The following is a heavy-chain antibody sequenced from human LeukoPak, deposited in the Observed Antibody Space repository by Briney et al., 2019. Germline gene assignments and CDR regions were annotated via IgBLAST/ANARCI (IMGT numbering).Heavy chain of an antibody. CDR2: ISAYNGNT. CDR3: ARGAASPRIQPLY. CDR1: GYTFTSYG. J-gene: IGHJ4*02. Sequence: ASVKVSCKASGYTFTSYGISWVRQAPGQGLEWMGWISAYNGNTSYAQKFQGRVTMTRDTSTSTVYMELSSLGSEDTAVYYCARGAASPRIQPLYWGQGTLVTVSS. D-gene: IGHD5-18*01. V-gene: IGHV1-18*01.